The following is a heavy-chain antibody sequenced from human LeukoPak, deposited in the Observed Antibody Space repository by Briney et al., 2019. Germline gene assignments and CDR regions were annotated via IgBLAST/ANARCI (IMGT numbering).Heavy chain of an antibody. CDR3: ARDYLQIYYYDSSGCQY. D-gene: IGHD3-22*01. CDR2: INPSGGST. J-gene: IGHJ4*02. V-gene: IGHV1-46*01. CDR1: GYTFTSYG. Sequence: AASVKVSCKASGYTFTSYGISWVRQAPGQGLEWMGIINPSGGSTSYAQKFQGRVTMTRDTSTSTVYMELSSLRSEDTAVYYCARDYLQIYYYDSSGCQYWGQGTLVTVSS.